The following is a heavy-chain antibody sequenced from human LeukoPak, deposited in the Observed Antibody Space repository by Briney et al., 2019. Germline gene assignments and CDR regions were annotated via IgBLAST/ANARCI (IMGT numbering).Heavy chain of an antibody. Sequence: GASVKVSCKASGYTFTRYYMHWVRQAPGQGLEWMGRINPNSGGTNYAQKFQGRVTMTRDTSISTAYMELSRLRSDDTAVYYCARDEYYYDSSGYYPDYWGQGTLVTVSS. CDR2: INPNSGGT. D-gene: IGHD3-22*01. V-gene: IGHV1-2*06. CDR1: GYTFTRYY. CDR3: ARDEYYYDSSGYYPDY. J-gene: IGHJ4*02.